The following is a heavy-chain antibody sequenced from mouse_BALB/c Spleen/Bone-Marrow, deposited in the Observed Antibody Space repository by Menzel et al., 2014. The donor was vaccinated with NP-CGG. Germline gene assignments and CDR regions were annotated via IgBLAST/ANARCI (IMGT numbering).Heavy chain of an antibody. CDR3: TRSGPGFAY. CDR1: GYTFTNYF. Sequence: QVQLQQSGAELVKPGASVKLSCKASGYTFTNYFMYWVKQRPGQGLEWIGEINPNNGGTNFNENFKSKATLTLDKSSSTAYMQLNSLTSEDAAVYYCTRSGPGFAYWGHGTLVTVSA. J-gene: IGHJ3*01. CDR2: INPNNGGT. V-gene: IGHV1S81*02.